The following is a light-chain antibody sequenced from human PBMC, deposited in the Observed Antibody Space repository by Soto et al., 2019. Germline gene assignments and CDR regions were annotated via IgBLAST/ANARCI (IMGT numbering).Light chain of an antibody. CDR1: QGIRND. CDR2: KAS. Sequence: IQMTQSPSSLSASVGDRVTITCRASQGIRNDLGWFQLKPGKAPKLLIYKASTLKSGVPSRFSGSGSGTEFTLTISSLQPDDFATYYCQHYNSYSEAFGQGTKVDIK. CDR3: QHYNSYSEA. V-gene: IGKV1-5*03. J-gene: IGKJ1*01.